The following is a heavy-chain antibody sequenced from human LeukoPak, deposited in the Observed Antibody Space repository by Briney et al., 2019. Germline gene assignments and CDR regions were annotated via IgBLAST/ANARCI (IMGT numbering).Heavy chain of an antibody. J-gene: IGHJ4*02. Sequence: PSETLSLTCIVSGGSISSYYWSWIRQPPGKGLEWIGYIYYSGSTNYNPSLKSRVTISVDTTKNQFSLKLSSVTAADTAVYYCARVEWIYGQRFHFDYWGQGTLVTVSS. CDR2: IYYSGST. V-gene: IGHV4-59*01. D-gene: IGHD3-10*01. CDR3: ARVEWIYGQRFHFDY. CDR1: GGSISSYY.